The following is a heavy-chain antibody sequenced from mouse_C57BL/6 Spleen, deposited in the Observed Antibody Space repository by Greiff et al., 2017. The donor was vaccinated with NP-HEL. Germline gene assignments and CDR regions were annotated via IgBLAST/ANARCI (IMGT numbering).Heavy chain of an antibody. CDR1: GYTFTSYW. CDR2: IHPSDSDT. CDR3: AMDYYCSPGDFDD. D-gene: IGHD2-12*01. J-gene: IGHJ2*01. Sequence: VQLQQPGAELVKPGASVKVSCKASGYTFTSYWMHWVKQRPGQGLEWIGRIHPSDSDTNYNQKFKGKATLTVDKSSSTAYMQLSSLTSEDSAVYDSAMDYYCSPGDFDDWGQGTTLTVAS. V-gene: IGHV1-74*01.